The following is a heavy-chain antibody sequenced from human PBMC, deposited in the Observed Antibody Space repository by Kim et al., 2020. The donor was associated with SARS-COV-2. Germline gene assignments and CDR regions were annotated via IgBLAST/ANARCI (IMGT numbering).Heavy chain of an antibody. CDR3: ARATGVITYYFDD. V-gene: IGHV3-33*01. Sequence: YADAVKGRVTTPRDNSKNTLYLQMNSRGAEATAVYYCARATGVITYYFDDWGQGTLVTVSS. D-gene: IGHD3-22*01. J-gene: IGHJ4*02.